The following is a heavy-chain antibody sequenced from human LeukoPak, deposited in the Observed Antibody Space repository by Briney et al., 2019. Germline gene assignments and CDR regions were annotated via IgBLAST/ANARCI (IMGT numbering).Heavy chain of an antibody. CDR1: GFTFSDYY. Sequence: TGGSLRLSCAASGFTFSDYYMSWIRQAPGKGLEGVSYISSSSSYTNYADSVKGRFTISRDNAKNSLYLQMNSLRAEDTAVYYCARDPPRAYYYDSSGYSADAFDIWGQGTMVTVSS. J-gene: IGHJ3*02. D-gene: IGHD3-22*01. V-gene: IGHV3-11*05. CDR3: ARDPPRAYYYDSSGYSADAFDI. CDR2: ISSSSSYT.